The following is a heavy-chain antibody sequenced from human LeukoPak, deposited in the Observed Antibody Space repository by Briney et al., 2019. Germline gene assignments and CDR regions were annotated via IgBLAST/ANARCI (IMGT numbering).Heavy chain of an antibody. D-gene: IGHD3-3*01. J-gene: IGHJ5*02. CDR3: ARDSLYYDFWSGYYTNWFDP. CDR1: GGSISSYY. V-gene: IGHV4-4*07. CDR2: IYTSGST. Sequence: SETLSLTCTVSGGSISSYYWSWIRQPAGKGLEWIGRIYTSGSTNYNPSLKSRVTMSVDTSKNQFSLKLSSATAADTAVYYCARDSLYYDFWSGYYTNWFDPWGQGTLVTVSS.